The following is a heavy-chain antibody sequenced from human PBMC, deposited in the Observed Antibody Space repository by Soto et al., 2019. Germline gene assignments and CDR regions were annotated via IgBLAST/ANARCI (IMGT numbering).Heavy chain of an antibody. J-gene: IGHJ4*02. V-gene: IGHV3-30-3*01. D-gene: IGHD3-22*01. Sequence: QVQLVESGGGVVQPGRSLRLSCAASGFTFSSYAMHWVRQAPRKGLEWVAVISYDGSNKYYADSVKGRFTISRDNSKNTLYLQMNSLRAEDTAVYYCTRDRVMIVVVPGPGYFDYWGQGTLVTVSS. CDR2: ISYDGSNK. CDR3: TRDRVMIVVVPGPGYFDY. CDR1: GFTFSSYA.